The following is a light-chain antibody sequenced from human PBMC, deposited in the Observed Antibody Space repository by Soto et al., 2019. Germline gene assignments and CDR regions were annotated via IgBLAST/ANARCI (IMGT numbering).Light chain of an antibody. Sequence: DIQMTQAPSTLSASAGDRVTITCRASQSISSWLAWYQQKPGKAPKLLIYKASTLESGVPSRFSGSGFGTEFTLTISSLQPDDFATYYCQQYNVYSRTLGQGTKVDSK. CDR1: QSISSW. CDR3: QQYNVYSRT. CDR2: KAS. J-gene: IGKJ1*01. V-gene: IGKV1-5*03.